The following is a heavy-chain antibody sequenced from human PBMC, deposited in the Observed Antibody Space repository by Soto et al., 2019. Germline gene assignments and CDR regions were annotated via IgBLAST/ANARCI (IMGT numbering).Heavy chain of an antibody. V-gene: IGHV5-10-1*01. CDR3: ARRSASGYYFGAFDI. Sequence: GESLKISCKGSGYSFTSYWISWVRQMPGKGLEWMGRIDPSDSYTNYSPSFQGHVTISADKSISTAYLQWSSLKASDTAMYFCARRSASGYYFGAFDIWGQGTMVTVSS. CDR2: IDPSDSYT. D-gene: IGHD3-22*01. J-gene: IGHJ3*02. CDR1: GYSFTSYW.